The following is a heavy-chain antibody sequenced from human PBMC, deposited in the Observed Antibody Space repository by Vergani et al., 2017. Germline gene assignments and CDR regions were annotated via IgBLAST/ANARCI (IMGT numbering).Heavy chain of an antibody. V-gene: IGHV3-30-3*01. Sequence: QVQLVESGGGVVQPGRSLRLSCAASGFTFSSYAMHWVRQAPGKGLEWVAVISYDGSNKYYADSVKGRFTISRDNSKNTLYLQMNSLRAEDTAVYYCARSPYGDYGYYYYYGMDVWGQGTTVTVSS. CDR3: ARSPYGDYGYYYYYGMDV. CDR2: ISYDGSNK. CDR1: GFTFSSYA. D-gene: IGHD4-17*01. J-gene: IGHJ6*02.